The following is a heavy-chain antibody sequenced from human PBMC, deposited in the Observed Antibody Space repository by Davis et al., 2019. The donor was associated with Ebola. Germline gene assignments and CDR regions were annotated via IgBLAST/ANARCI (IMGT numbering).Heavy chain of an antibody. CDR3: ARDGSMVRGVTLYYYYGMDV. D-gene: IGHD3-10*01. CDR1: GYTFSSHT. J-gene: IGHJ6*04. Sequence: ASVKVSCKTSGYTFSSHTVHWARQAPGQGLEWMGIINPSGGSTSYAQKFQGRVTMTRDTSTSTVYMELSSLRSEDTAVYYCARDGSMVRGVTLYYYYGMDVWGKGTTVTVSS. CDR2: INPSGGST. V-gene: IGHV1-46*01.